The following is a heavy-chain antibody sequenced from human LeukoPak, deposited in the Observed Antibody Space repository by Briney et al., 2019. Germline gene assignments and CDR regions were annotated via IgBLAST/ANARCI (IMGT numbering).Heavy chain of an antibody. V-gene: IGHV4-4*02. J-gene: IGHJ4*02. CDR2: IYHSGST. CDR3: ARGYSGVSDFDY. Sequence: SGTLSLTCAVSGGSISSSNWWSWVRPPPGKGLEWIGEIYHSGSTNYNPSLKSRVTMSVDTSKNQFSLKLSSVTAADTAVYYCARGYSGVSDFDYWGQGTLVTVSS. CDR1: GGSISSSNW. D-gene: IGHD1-14*01.